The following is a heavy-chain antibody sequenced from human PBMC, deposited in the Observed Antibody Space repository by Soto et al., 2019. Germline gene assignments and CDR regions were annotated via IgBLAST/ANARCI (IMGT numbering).Heavy chain of an antibody. Sequence: QVQLQESGPGLVKPSGTLSLTCAVSGGSISSSNWWSWVRQPPGKGLEWIGEIYHSGRTNYNPSLKSRFTTSVDKSKILFSLKLTSVTAADPAVYYCARVGCSGGTCYSEKYYFDYWGQGTLVTVSS. CDR1: GGSISSSNW. CDR3: ARVGCSGGTCYSEKYYFDY. V-gene: IGHV4-4*02. D-gene: IGHD2-15*01. J-gene: IGHJ4*02. CDR2: IYHSGRT.